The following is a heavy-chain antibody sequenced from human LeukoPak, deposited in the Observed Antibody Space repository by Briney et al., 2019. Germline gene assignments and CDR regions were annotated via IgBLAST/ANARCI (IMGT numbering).Heavy chain of an antibody. CDR1: GFTFADYT. Sequence: GGTLRLSCAASGFTFADYTMHWGRRAPRKSLERVSLIIGDGGSTYYVGSVKGRFTISRYNSKISLYLQMHSLTTGDTAVYFCAKDFVPGGYSYGSLDYWGQGTLVSVSS. D-gene: IGHD5-18*01. J-gene: IGHJ4*02. CDR3: AKDFVPGGYSYGSLDY. V-gene: IGHV3-43*02. CDR2: IIGDGGST.